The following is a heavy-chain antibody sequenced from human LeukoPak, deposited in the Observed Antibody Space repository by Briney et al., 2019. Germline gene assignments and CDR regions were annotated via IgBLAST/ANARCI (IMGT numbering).Heavy chain of an antibody. CDR2: IKSKTDGGTT. Sequence: GGSLRPSCAASGFTFSNAWMSWVRQAPGKGLEWVGRIKSKTDGGTTDYAAPVKGRFTISRDDSKNTLYLQMNSLKTEDTAVYYCTTTRDILTGYYSDYYGMDVWGRGTTVTVSS. CDR3: TTTRDILTGYYSDYYGMDV. V-gene: IGHV3-15*01. CDR1: GFTFSNAW. J-gene: IGHJ6*02. D-gene: IGHD3-9*01.